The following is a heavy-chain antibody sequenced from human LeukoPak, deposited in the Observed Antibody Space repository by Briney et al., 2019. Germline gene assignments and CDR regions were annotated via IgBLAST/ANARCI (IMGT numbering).Heavy chain of an antibody. D-gene: IGHD3-10*01. CDR2: ISGSGGST. Sequence: GGSLRLSCAASGFTFSSYSMNWVRQAPGKGLEWVSAISGSGGSTYYADSVKGRFTISRDNSKNTLYLQMNSLRAEDTAVYYCAKITMVRGVISDAFDIWGQGTMVTVSS. J-gene: IGHJ3*02. V-gene: IGHV3-23*01. CDR1: GFTFSSYS. CDR3: AKITMVRGVISDAFDI.